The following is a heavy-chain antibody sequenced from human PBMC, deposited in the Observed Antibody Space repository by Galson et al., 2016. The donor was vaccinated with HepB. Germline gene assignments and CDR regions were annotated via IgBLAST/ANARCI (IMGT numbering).Heavy chain of an antibody. CDR2: ISVYNAHT. J-gene: IGHJ4*02. CDR3: ARLERSTIFGVVITPYYFDY. D-gene: IGHD3-3*01. Sequence: SVKVSCKASGYTFNSYGITWVRQAPGQGLEWMGWISVYNAHTNYAQKFQGRVTMNTDISTSTAYMELRSLRSDDTAVYYCARLERSTIFGVVITPYYFDYWGQGTLVTVS. V-gene: IGHV1-18*01. CDR1: GYTFNSYG.